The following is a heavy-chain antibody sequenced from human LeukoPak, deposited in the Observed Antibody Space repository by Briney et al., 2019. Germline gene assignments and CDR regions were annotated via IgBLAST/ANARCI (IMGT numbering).Heavy chain of an antibody. CDR2: ISQSSDRI. J-gene: IGHJ4*02. D-gene: IGHD2-2*01. CDR3: ARDLLNDEGSSYFFDQ. CDR1: GFTFSSYS. V-gene: IGHV3-48*04. Sequence: GGSLRLSCAASGFTFSSYSMNWVRQAPGKGLEWVSYISQSSDRIYHADSVKGRFTISRDNAKNSLYLQMDSLRVEDTAVYYCARDLLNDEGSSYFFDQWGQGTLVTVAS.